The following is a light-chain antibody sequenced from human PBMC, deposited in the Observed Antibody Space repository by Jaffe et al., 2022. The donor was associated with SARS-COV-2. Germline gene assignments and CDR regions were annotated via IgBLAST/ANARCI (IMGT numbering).Light chain of an antibody. CDR2: GAS. J-gene: IGKJ5*01. CDR3: QQFYSFPIT. Sequence: DIQLTQSPSFLSASVGDRVTITCRASQGISRNLAWNQQKPGKAPKVLIYGASTLQSGVPSRFSGSGSGTEFTLTISSLQPEDFSTYYCQQFYSFPITFGQGTRLEI. V-gene: IGKV1-9*01. CDR1: QGISRN.